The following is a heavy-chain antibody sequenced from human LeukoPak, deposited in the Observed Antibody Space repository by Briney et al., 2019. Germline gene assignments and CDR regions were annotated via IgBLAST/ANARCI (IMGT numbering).Heavy chain of an antibody. CDR2: IKEDASER. Sequence: GESLKLSCAASGFTFSSSWMTWFRQAPGKGLEWVANIKEDASERNYVDSVKGRFTISRDNAKDSLFLQLNSLRTEDAAVYYCARDIHDSSGYLDYWGQGTLVTVSS. J-gene: IGHJ4*02. CDR1: GFTFSSSW. V-gene: IGHV3-7*01. D-gene: IGHD3-22*01. CDR3: ARDIHDSSGYLDY.